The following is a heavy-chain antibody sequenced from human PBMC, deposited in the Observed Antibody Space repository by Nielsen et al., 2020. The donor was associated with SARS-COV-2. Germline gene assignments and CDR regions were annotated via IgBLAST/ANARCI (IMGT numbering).Heavy chain of an antibody. J-gene: IGHJ6*02. CDR3: ARARATIFGLVMSYGMDV. V-gene: IGHV1-2*06. D-gene: IGHD3/OR15-3a*01. Sequence: ASVKVSCKASGYTFTDYYIHWVRQAPRQGLDWMGRINPYSGGTNYAQKFQGTVTMTRDASISTVYMELTSDDTAVYYCARARATIFGLVMSYGMDVWGQGTTVAVSS. CDR2: INPYSGGT. CDR1: GYTFTDYY.